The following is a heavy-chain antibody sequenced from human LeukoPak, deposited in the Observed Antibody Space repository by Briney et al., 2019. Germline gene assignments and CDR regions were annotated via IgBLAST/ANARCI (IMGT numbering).Heavy chain of an antibody. J-gene: IGHJ4*02. CDR3: ARDLGGNYRGYFDY. D-gene: IGHD1-26*01. CDR1: GFTFDDYA. Sequence: SGGSLRLSCAASGFTFDDYAMHWVRQAPGKGLEGVSYISSSSSTIYYADSVKGRFTISRDNSKNTLYLHMNSLRAEDTAVYYCARDLGGNYRGYFDYWGQGTLVTVSS. CDR2: ISSSSSTI. V-gene: IGHV3-48*01.